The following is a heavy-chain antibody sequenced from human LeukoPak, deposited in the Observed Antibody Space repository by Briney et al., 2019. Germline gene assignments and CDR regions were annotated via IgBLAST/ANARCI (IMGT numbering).Heavy chain of an antibody. D-gene: IGHD3-16*01. Sequence: GRSLRLSCAASGFSFRHYSMNWVRQAPGKGLEWVSCIESSSSGINYADSVKGRFTISRDNAKNSLYLQMNSLRDEDTAIYYCARVPGRLERGDFDHWGQGTLVTVSS. CDR3: ARVPGRLERGDFDH. V-gene: IGHV3-21*01. CDR1: GFSFRHYS. J-gene: IGHJ4*02. CDR2: IESSSSGI.